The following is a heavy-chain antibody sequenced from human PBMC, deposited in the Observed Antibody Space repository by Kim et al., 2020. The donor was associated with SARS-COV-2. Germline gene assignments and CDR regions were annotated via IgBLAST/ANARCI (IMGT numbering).Heavy chain of an antibody. CDR3: ARVPAVWGRSGRWFDP. Sequence: SETLSLTCTVSGGSISSGGYYWSWIRQHPGKGLEWIGYIYYSGSTYYNPSLKSRVTISVDTSKNQFSLKLSSVTAADTAVYYCARVPAVWGRSGRWFDPWGQGTLVTVSS. V-gene: IGHV4-31*03. J-gene: IGHJ5*02. CDR2: IYYSGST. CDR1: GGSISSGGYY. D-gene: IGHD3-16*01.